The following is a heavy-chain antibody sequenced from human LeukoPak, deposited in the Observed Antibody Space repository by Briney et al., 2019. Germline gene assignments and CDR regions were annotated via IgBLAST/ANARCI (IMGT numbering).Heavy chain of an antibody. D-gene: IGHD3-22*01. J-gene: IGHJ6*03. V-gene: IGHV1-8*01. CDR2: MNPNSGNT. CDR1: GYTFTSYD. Sequence: ASVKVSCKASGYTFTSYDINWVRQATGQGLEWMGWMNPNSGNTGYAQKFQGRVTMTRNTSISTAYMELSSLRSEDTAVYYCARLSHSSGYYDYYYYMDVWGKGTTVTVSS. CDR3: ARLSHSSGYYDYYYYMDV.